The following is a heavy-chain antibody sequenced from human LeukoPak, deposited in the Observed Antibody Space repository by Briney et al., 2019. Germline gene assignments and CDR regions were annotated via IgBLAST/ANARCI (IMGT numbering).Heavy chain of an antibody. CDR3: AKHDSSGYYHFDY. CDR2: ISGSGGST. V-gene: IGHV3-23*01. D-gene: IGHD3-22*01. J-gene: IGHJ4*02. CDR1: GFTFSSYA. Sequence: GGSLRLSCAASGFTFSSYAVSWVRQAPGKGLEWVSVISGSGGSTYYADSVKGRFTISRDNSKNTLYLQMNSLRAEDTAIYYCAKHDSSGYYHFDYWGPGTLVTVSS.